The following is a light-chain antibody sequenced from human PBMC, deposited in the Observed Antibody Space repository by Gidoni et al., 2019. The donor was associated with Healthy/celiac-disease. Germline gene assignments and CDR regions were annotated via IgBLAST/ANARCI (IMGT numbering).Light chain of an antibody. V-gene: IGLV3-19*01. CDR1: SLRSYY. CDR3: SSRDSSGNHVI. CDR2: GKN. J-gene: IGLJ2*01. Sequence: SSELTQDPAVSVALGLTVRITCQGDSLRSYYASWYQQKPGQPPVLVIYGKNNRPSGIPDRFSGSSSGNTASLTITGAQAEDEADYYCSSRDSSGNHVIFGGGTKLTVL.